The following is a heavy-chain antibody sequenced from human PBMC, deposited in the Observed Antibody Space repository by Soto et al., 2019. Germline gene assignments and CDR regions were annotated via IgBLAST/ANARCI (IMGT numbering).Heavy chain of an antibody. CDR1: GGSITSDGYS. D-gene: IGHD4-17*01. V-gene: IGHV4-30-2*01. Sequence: QLQLQESGSGLVKPSQTLSLTCAVSGGSITSDGYSWSWIRQPPGKGLEWIGYIYHSGSTHYSPSLKSRVTLSIDRSKNQLSLKLSSVTAADTAVYYCARDGGYGDPYYFDYWGQGTLVTVSS. CDR2: IYHSGST. J-gene: IGHJ4*02. CDR3: ARDGGYGDPYYFDY.